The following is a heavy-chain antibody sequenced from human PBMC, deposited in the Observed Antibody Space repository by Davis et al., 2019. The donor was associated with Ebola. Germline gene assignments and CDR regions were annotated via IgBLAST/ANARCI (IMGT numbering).Heavy chain of an antibody. J-gene: IGHJ6*02. CDR2: FDPEDGET. V-gene: IGHV1-24*01. CDR3: ARDIGVVPRAEGENYGMDV. Sequence: ASVKVSCKVSGYTLTELSMHWVRQAPGKGLEWMGGFDPEDGETIYAQKFQGRVTITRDTSASTAYMELSSLRTEDTAVYYCARDIGVVPRAEGENYGMDVWGQGTTVTVSS. D-gene: IGHD2-2*01. CDR1: GYTLTELS.